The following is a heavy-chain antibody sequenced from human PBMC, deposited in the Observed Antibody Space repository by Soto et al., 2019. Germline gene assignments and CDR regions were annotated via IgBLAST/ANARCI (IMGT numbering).Heavy chain of an antibody. J-gene: IGHJ4*02. CDR1: GFTFSSET. CDR2: ISKNGDST. V-gene: IGHV3-64*07. CDR3: ATREGFAY. Sequence: EVQLLESGGGVVQPGGSLRLSCAASGFTFSSETMFWVRHAPGKGLEHITAISKNGDSTYYADSVKGRFSISRDNSKNTLYLQMGSLRAEDMAVYYCATREGFAYWGQGTLFTVSS.